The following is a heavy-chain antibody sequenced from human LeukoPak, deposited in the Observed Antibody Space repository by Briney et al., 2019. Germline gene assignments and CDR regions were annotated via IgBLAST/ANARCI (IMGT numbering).Heavy chain of an antibody. D-gene: IGHD2-2*01. CDR1: GFTFSSYG. CDR3: AKDTSHCSSTSCYYFDY. Sequence: PGGSLRLSCAASGFTFSSYGMHWVRQAPGKGLEWVAVISYDGSKKYYADSVKGRFTISRDNSKNTLYLQMNSLRAEDTAAYYCAKDTSHCSSTSCYYFDYWGQGTLVTVSS. CDR2: ISYDGSKK. J-gene: IGHJ4*02. V-gene: IGHV3-30*18.